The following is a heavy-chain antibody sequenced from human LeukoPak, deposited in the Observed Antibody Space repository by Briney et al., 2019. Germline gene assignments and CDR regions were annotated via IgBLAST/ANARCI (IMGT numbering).Heavy chain of an antibody. D-gene: IGHD3-22*01. Sequence: ASVKVSCKASGYTFTSYDINWVRQATGQGLEWMGWMNPNSGNTGYAQKFQGRVTMTRNTSISTAYMELSSLRSEDTAVYYCAREQPDTMIVVSWGQGTLVTVSS. CDR2: MNPNSGNT. J-gene: IGHJ4*02. CDR1: GYTFTSYD. CDR3: AREQPDTMIVVS. V-gene: IGHV1-8*01.